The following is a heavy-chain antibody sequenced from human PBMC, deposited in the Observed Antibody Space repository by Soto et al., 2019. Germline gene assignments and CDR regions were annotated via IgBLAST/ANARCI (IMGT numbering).Heavy chain of an antibody. CDR2: LNPSGGST. J-gene: IGHJ4*02. V-gene: IGHV1-46*01. Sequence: QVQLVQSGAEVKKPGASVKVSCKASGYTFISYSMHWVRQAPGQRLEWMGTLNPSGGSTKYSHKFHGRVTMTRDTSTRTVYMEVTSLTSEDTAVYFCARSSTRTKAFDYWGQGTLVTVSS. D-gene: IGHD2-2*01. CDR3: ARSSTRTKAFDY. CDR1: GYTFISYS.